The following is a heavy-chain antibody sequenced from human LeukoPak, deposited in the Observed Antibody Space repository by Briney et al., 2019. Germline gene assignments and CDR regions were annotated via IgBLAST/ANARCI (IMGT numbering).Heavy chain of an antibody. CDR1: GVTFSSYA. J-gene: IGHJ4*02. CDR3: ALTPGVAYYDSSGYYQLGFDY. CDR2: LSGSGDST. D-gene: IGHD3-22*01. V-gene: IGHV3-23*01. Sequence: GESLRLSCAASGVTFSSYAMSWVRQAPGKGLEWDSGLSGSGDSTYYADSVKGRFTISRDNSKNTLYLQMNVLRAEDTAVYYCALTPGVAYYDSSGYYQLGFDYWGQGTLVTVSS.